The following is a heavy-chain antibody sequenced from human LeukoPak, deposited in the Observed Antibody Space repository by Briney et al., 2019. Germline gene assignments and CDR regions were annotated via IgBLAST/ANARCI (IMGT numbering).Heavy chain of an antibody. J-gene: IGHJ6*03. CDR1: GFNFSSYG. Sequence: GGSLRLSCAASGFNFSSYGMHWVRQAPGKGLEWVAFIRYDGSNKYYADSVKGRFTISRDNSKNTLYLQMNSLRAEDTAVYYCAKDRRTNGYYMDVWGKGTTVTVSS. CDR3: AKDRRTNGYYMDV. V-gene: IGHV3-30*02. CDR2: IRYDGSNK. D-gene: IGHD2-8*01.